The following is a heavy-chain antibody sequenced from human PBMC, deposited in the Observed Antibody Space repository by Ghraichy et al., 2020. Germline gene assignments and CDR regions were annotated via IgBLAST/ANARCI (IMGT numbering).Heavy chain of an antibody. CDR3: ARVAVAGTLYYGMDV. J-gene: IGHJ6*02. D-gene: IGHD6-19*01. V-gene: IGHV3-33*01. Sequence: LSLTCAASGFTFSSYGMHWVRQAPGKGLEWVAVIWYDGSNKYYADSVKGRFTISRDNSKNTLYLQMNSLRAEDTAVYYCARVAVAGTLYYGMDVWGQGTTVTVSS. CDR1: GFTFSSYG. CDR2: IWYDGSNK.